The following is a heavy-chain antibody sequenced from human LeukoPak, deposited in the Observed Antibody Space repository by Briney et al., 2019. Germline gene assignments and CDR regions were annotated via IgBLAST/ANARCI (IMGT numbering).Heavy chain of an antibody. J-gene: IGHJ4*02. V-gene: IGHV3-30-3*01. CDR3: ARDYDY. CDR1: GFTFSSYA. Sequence: QAGGSLRLSCAASGFTFSSYAMHWVRQAPGKGLEWVTVISYDGSKKYYTDSVKGRFTISRDNSKNTLYLQMNSLRAEDAALYYCARDYDYWGQGTLVTVSS. CDR2: ISYDGSKK.